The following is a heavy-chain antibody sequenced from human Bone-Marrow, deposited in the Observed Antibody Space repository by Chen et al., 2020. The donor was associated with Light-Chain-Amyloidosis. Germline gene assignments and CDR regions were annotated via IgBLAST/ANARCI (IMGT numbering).Heavy chain of an antibody. CDR1: GFTFSSYA. D-gene: IGHD3-10*01. J-gene: IGHJ6*03. CDR2: ISGRCGTT. Sequence: EVQLLESGGGLVQPGGSLRLSCAASGFTFSSYAMTWVRQAPGKGLAWVSTISGRCGTTYYAYSVKGRFTISRDNSKNTLYLQMNSLRAEDTAVYYCANTGGAVNPYFYYYYMDVWGRGTTVTVSS. V-gene: IGHV3-23*01. CDR3: ANTGGAVNPYFYYYYMDV.